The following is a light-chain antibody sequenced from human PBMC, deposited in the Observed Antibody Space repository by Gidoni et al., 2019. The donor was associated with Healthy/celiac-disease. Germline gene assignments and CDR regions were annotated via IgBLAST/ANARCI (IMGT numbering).Light chain of an antibody. CDR3: KQKRRAPLT. CDR1: QSLFHTNGYNY. CDR2: LGS. Sequence: VMTQSPLSLSVTPGESASISCRSSQSLFHTNGYNYLAWYLQKPGQSPQLLIYLGSHRAPGVPDRFSGSGSGTEFTLTISRVEAEDVGVYFCKQKRRAPLTFXGXTKVE. J-gene: IGKJ4*01. V-gene: IGKV2-28*01.